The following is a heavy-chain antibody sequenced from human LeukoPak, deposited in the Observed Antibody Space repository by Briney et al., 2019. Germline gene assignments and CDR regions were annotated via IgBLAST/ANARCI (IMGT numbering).Heavy chain of an antibody. J-gene: IGHJ6*02. CDR1: DGSINSYY. CDR3: ARGRSNYYGMDV. CDR2: IYYNGNT. Sequence: SETLSLTCSVSDGSINSYYWNWIRRPPGKGLEWIGYIYYNGNTNYSPSLKSRVTMSIDTSKNLLSLKVSSVTAADTAVYYCARGRSNYYGMDVWGQGTTVTVSS. D-gene: IGHD1-26*01. V-gene: IGHV4-59*01.